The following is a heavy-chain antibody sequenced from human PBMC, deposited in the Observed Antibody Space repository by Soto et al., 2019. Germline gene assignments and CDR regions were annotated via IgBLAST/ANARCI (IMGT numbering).Heavy chain of an antibody. CDR1: GGSITSDHW. Sequence: QVQLQESGPGLVKPSGTLSLTCAVSGGSITSDHWWSWVRQPPGKGLEWSGEMYHRGSTNYKPSLKRRGTISVDKSKNHFSLQLRSVTAADTAVYYWAGVGYSGREGIDYWGQGALVTVSS. V-gene: IGHV4-4*02. CDR3: AGVGYSGREGIDY. J-gene: IGHJ4*02. D-gene: IGHD5-12*01. CDR2: MYHRGST.